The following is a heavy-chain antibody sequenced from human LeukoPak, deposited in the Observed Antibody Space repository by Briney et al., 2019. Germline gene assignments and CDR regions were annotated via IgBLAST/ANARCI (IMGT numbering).Heavy chain of an antibody. Sequence: GASVKVSCKASGYTFAGYYMHWVRQAPGQGLEWMGIINPSGGSTSYAQKFQGRVTMTRDTSTSTVYMELGSLRSEDTAVYYCARDSGFINHDIVVVTANDLDYWGQGTLVTVSS. CDR1: GYTFAGYY. CDR2: INPSGGST. CDR3: ARDSGFINHDIVVVTANDLDY. D-gene: IGHD2-21*02. V-gene: IGHV1-46*01. J-gene: IGHJ4*02.